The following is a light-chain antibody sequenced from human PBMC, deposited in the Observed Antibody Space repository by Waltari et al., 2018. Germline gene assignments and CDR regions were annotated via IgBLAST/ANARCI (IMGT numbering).Light chain of an antibody. CDR1: QRIGSS. CDR3: QQSSSLPWT. J-gene: IGKJ1*01. Sequence: EIVLTQSPDFQSVTPKEKVTITCRTSQRIGSSLHWYQKKPDQSPKLLIKYASQLFSGVPSRFSGSGSGTDFTFTINSLEAEDAATYYCQQSSSLPWTFGQGTKVEIK. V-gene: IGKV6-21*01. CDR2: YAS.